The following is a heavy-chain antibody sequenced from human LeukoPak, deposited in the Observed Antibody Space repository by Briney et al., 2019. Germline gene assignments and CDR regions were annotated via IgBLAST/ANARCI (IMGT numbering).Heavy chain of an antibody. Sequence: SETLSLTCTVSGGSISSSSYYWGWIRQPPGKGLEWIGSIYYSGSTYYNPSLKSRVTISVATSKNQFSLKLSSVTAADTAVYYCASIQQQLVDSFDPWGQGTLVTVSS. J-gene: IGHJ5*02. CDR3: ASIQQQLVDSFDP. CDR1: GGSISSSSYY. D-gene: IGHD6-13*01. V-gene: IGHV4-39*01. CDR2: IYYSGST.